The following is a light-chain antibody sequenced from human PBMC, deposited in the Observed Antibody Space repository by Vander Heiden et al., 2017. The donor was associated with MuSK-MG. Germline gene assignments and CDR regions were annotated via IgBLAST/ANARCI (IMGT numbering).Light chain of an antibody. CDR1: SSDVGGYNY. J-gene: IGLJ2*01. Sequence: QSALTQPRSVSGSPGQSVTISCTGTSSDVGGYNYVSWYQQHPGEALKLMVYDVSKRPAGVPDRFSGYKSDNTASLTISGLQAEEEADYYCCSYAGSDTLVFGGGTKLTVL. CDR3: CSYAGSDTLV. CDR2: DVS. V-gene: IGLV2-11*01.